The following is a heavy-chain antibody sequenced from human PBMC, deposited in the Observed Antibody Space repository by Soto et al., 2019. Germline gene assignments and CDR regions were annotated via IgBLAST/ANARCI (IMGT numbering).Heavy chain of an antibody. CDR3: AREGIAAAGWYYFDY. CDR2: IYYSGST. V-gene: IGHV4-30-4*01. J-gene: IGHJ4*02. CDR1: GGSISSGDYY. Sequence: QVQLQESGPGLVKPSQTLSLTCTVSGGSISSGDYYWSWIRQPPGKGLEWIGYIYYSGSTYYNPSLKSRVTISVDTSKNQFSLKLSSVTAADTAVYYCAREGIAAAGWYYFDYWGQGTLVTVSS. D-gene: IGHD6-13*01.